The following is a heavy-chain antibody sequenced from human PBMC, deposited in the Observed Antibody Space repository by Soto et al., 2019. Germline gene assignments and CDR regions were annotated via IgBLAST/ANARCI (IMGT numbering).Heavy chain of an antibody. Sequence: QVQLVESGGGLVKPGGSLRLSCAASGFTFSDYYMSWIRQAPGKGLEWVSYISSSSSYTNYADSVKGRLTISRDNAKNSLYLQMNSLRAEDTAVYYCAKQGSYCGGDCYSDYWGQGTLVTVSS. V-gene: IGHV3-11*06. CDR1: GFTFSDYY. CDR3: AKQGSYCGGDCYSDY. J-gene: IGHJ4*02. D-gene: IGHD2-21*02. CDR2: ISSSSSYT.